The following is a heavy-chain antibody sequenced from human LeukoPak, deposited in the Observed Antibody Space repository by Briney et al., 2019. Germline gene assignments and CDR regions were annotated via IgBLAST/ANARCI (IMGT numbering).Heavy chain of an antibody. V-gene: IGHV4-59*01. D-gene: IGHD5-24*01. J-gene: IGHJ4*02. CDR3: ARIAPLDGYRFDY. CDR1: GGPISSYY. Sequence: SETLSLTCSVSGGPISSYYWSWIRQPPGKGLEWIGYIYYSGNTNYNPSLKSRVTISVDSSKNQFSLSLSSVTAADTAVYYCARIAPLDGYRFDYWGQGTLVTVSS. CDR2: IYYSGNT.